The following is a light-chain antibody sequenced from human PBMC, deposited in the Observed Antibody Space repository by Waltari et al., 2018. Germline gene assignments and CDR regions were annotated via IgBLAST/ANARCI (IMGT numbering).Light chain of an antibody. V-gene: IGKV1-5*03. CDR3: QQYSSFST. Sequence: DIQMTQSPSTLSASVGDRVTISCRASQSVGTWLAWYQQKPGKAPKLLIYMASSLDSGVPSRFSGSGSGTDVTLTISSLQPDDFATYSCQQYSSFSTFGQGTKV. J-gene: IGKJ2*01. CDR2: MAS. CDR1: QSVGTW.